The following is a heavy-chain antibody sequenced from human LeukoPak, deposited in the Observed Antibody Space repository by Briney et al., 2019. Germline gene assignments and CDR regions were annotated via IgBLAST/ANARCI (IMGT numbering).Heavy chain of an antibody. CDR2: ISWNNDNI. D-gene: IGHD2-15*01. J-gene: IGHJ4*02. Sequence: PGGSLRLSCEVSGFTFDNYAMHGVRQAPGKGLEWVSRISWNNDNIGYADSVKGRFTISRDNVRSSLYLQMNSLKTEDTALYYCVKGSEISLYGSGLRDYFDYWGQGTLVALSS. CDR3: VKGSEISLYGSGLRDYFDY. CDR1: GFTFDNYA. V-gene: IGHV3-9*01.